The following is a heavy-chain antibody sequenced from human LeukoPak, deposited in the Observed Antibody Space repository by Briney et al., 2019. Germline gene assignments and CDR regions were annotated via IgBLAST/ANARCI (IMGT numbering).Heavy chain of an antibody. CDR2: INPNSGGT. V-gene: IGHV1-2*02. CDR1: GYTFTGDY. D-gene: IGHD3-10*01. CDR3: ARDLYYYGSGSYYDVFDV. Sequence: ASVKVSCKASGYTFTGDYMHWVRQAPGQGLERKGWINPNSGGTNYAQKFQGRVTMTRDTSISTAYMELSRLRSDDTAVYYCARDLYYYGSGSYYDVFDVWGQGTMVTVSS. J-gene: IGHJ3*01.